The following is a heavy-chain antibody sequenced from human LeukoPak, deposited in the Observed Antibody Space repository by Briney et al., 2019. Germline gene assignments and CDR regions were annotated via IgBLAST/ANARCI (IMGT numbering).Heavy chain of an antibody. V-gene: IGHV4-59*01. Sequence: SETLSLTCTVSDDSITIYYWSWIRQPPGKGLEWIGYIYYSGSTNYNPSLKSRVTISVDTSKNQFSLKLSSVTAADTAVYYCARSDSSGYYYVSSAFDIWGQGTMVTVSS. CDR3: ARSDSSGYYYVSSAFDI. D-gene: IGHD3-22*01. CDR1: DDSITIYY. CDR2: IYYSGST. J-gene: IGHJ3*02.